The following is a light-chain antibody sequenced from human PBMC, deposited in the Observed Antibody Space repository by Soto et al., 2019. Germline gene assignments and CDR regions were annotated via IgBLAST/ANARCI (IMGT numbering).Light chain of an antibody. CDR2: GAS. CDR1: QSVSSSY. J-gene: IGKJ2*01. CDR3: QQDRYLAPYT. V-gene: IGKV3-20*01. Sequence: EIVLTQSPGTPSLSPGARATLSCRASQSVSSSYLAWDQQKSGQAPRLLLYGASSSATGIHDRFSGSGSGTDVTLTNIRPETEDGAVYDWQQDRYLAPYTFGQRTKLEIK.